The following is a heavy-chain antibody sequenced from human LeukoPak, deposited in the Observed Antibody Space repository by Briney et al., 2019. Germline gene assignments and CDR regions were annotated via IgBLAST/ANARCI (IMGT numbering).Heavy chain of an antibody. D-gene: IGHD4-23*01. CDR2: IYYSGST. Sequence: PSETLSLTCSVSGGSISSYYWSWIRQPPGKGLEWIGYIYYSGSTNYNPSVKSRVAMSVDTSKKQFSLKLSSLTAADTAVYYCARDGTAVIAPYAFDIWGQGTMVTVSS. V-gene: IGHV4-59*01. J-gene: IGHJ3*02. CDR1: GGSISSYY. CDR3: ARDGTAVIAPYAFDI.